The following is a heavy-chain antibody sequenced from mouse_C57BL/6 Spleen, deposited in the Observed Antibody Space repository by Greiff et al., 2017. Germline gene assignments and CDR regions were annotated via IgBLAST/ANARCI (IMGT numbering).Heavy chain of an antibody. D-gene: IGHD2-4*01. CDR2: INPNNGGT. Sequence: EVQLQQSGPELVKPGASVKISCKASGYTFTDYYMNWVKQSHGKSLEWIGDINPNNGGTSYNQKFKGKATLAVDKSSSTAYMELRSLTSEDSAVYYCARGGFYDYVFAYWGQGTLVTVSA. V-gene: IGHV1-26*01. J-gene: IGHJ3*01. CDR3: ARGGFYDYVFAY. CDR1: GYTFTDYY.